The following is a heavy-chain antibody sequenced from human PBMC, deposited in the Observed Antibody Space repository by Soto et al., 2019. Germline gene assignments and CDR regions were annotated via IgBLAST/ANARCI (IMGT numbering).Heavy chain of an antibody. CDR2: IIPIFGTA. Sequence: GASVKVSCKASGGTFSSYAISWVRQAPGQGLEWMGGIIPIFGTANYAQKFQGRVTITADESTSTAYMELSSLRSEDTAVYYCARVRERRTLHDAFDIWGQGTMVTVSS. CDR1: GGTFSSYA. CDR3: ARVRERRTLHDAFDI. V-gene: IGHV1-69*13. D-gene: IGHD1-1*01. J-gene: IGHJ3*02.